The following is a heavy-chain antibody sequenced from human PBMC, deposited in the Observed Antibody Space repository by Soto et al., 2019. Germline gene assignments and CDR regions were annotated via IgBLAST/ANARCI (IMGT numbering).Heavy chain of an antibody. CDR1: GASISSGGYY. V-gene: IGHV4-31*03. CDR3: ARDRDYFGSGSRDAFDV. CDR2: VYYSGTT. D-gene: IGHD3-10*01. J-gene: IGHJ3*01. Sequence: SETLSLTCTVSGASISSGGYYWSWIRQPPGKGLEWIGYVYYSGTTHSNPSLKSRIAMSVDTSKSLFSLKLTSLTAADTAVYYCARDRDYFGSGSRDAFDVWGQGIMVTVS.